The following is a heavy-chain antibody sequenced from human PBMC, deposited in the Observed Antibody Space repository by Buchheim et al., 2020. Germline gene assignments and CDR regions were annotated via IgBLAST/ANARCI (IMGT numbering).Heavy chain of an antibody. J-gene: IGHJ4*02. CDR3: ARARGYSGYDKSAYGLYYFDY. D-gene: IGHD5-12*01. CDR2: IIPIFGTA. Sequence: QVQLVQSGSELKKPGASVKVSCKASGYTFTSYAMNWVRQAPGQGLEWMGGIIPIFGTANYAQKFQGRVTITADESTSTAYMELSSLRSEDTAVYYCARARGYSGYDKSAYGLYYFDYWGQGTL. V-gene: IGHV1-69*01. CDR1: GYTFTSYA.